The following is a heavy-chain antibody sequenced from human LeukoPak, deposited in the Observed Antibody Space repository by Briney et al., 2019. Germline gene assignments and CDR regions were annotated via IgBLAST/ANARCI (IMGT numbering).Heavy chain of an antibody. CDR3: ARLTFSAYDHFDY. D-gene: IGHD5-12*01. J-gene: IGHJ4*02. CDR2: INADGSST. V-gene: IGHV3-74*01. Sequence: GGSLRLSCAASGFTFSNYWMHWVRQAPGKGLVWVSRINADGSSTNYADSVKGRFTISRDNAKNSLYLQMNSLRAEDTAVYYCARLTFSAYDHFDYGGEGTLDTVS. CDR1: GFTFSNYW.